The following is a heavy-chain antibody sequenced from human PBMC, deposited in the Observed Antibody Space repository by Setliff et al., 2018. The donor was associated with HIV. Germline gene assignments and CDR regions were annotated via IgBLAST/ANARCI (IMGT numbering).Heavy chain of an antibody. V-gene: IGHV1-18*01. Sequence: ASVKFSCKASNYTFTNYAITWVRQAPGQRPEWMGWISAYDGDTKYAQKFHNRLSMTADTSTTTAYMDLRGLTSDDTGVYYCARVGLSAVPFPTVYWGQGTLVTVSS. CDR2: ISAYDGDT. D-gene: IGHD4-4*01. J-gene: IGHJ4*02. CDR3: ARVGLSAVPFPTVY. CDR1: NYTFTNYA.